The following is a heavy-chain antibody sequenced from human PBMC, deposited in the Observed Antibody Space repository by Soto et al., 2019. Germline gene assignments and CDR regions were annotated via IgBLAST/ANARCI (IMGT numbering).Heavy chain of an antibody. CDR2: IIVSNGSP. CDR3: XXXXXXXXXXXY. J-gene: IGHJ4*02. Sequence: QVQLVXSGAXVKEXXASVXVSCKASGYTFTSXTLHXXXXXXXXXLEWMGWIIVSNGSPRYAPQFQGRVTFGRDTSATTAYMXXXXXXXEDXXXXXXXXXXXXXXXXXYWGQGTLVVVSS. V-gene: IGHV1-3*01. CDR1: GYTFTSXT.